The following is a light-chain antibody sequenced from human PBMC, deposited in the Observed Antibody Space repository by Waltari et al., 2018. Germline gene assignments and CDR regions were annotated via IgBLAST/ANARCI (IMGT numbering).Light chain of an antibody. Sequence: EVVMTQSPATLSVSPGERASLSCRASQSIATNLAWYQQKPGQPPRLLVYDASTRAPPIPARFNGSGSGTEFTLTISSLQSEDSAVYYCQQYYRWPPVAFGQGTRLEI. CDR1: QSIATN. CDR2: DAS. J-gene: IGKJ5*01. CDR3: QQYYRWPPVA. V-gene: IGKV3-15*01.